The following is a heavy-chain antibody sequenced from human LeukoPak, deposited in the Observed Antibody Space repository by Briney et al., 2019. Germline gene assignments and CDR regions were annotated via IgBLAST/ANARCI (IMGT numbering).Heavy chain of an antibody. CDR3: AGRGEVAGLWSY. J-gene: IGHJ4*02. V-gene: IGHV3-23*03. CDR1: GFTFSSYA. D-gene: IGHD6-19*01. CDR2: IYSGGST. Sequence: PGGSLRLSCAASGFTFSSYAMSWVLQAPGKGLEWVSVIYSGGSTYYADSVKGRFTISRDNSKNTLYLQMNSLRAEDTAVYYCAGRGEVAGLWSYWGQGTLVTVSS.